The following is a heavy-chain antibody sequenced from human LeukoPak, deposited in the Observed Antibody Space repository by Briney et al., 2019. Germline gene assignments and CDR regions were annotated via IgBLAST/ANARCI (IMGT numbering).Heavy chain of an antibody. CDR2: IWYDGSNK. Sequence: GRSLRLSCAASGFTFSSYGMHWVRQAPGKGLEWVAVIWYDGSNKYYADSVKGRFTIFRDNSKNTLYLQMNSLRAEDTAVYYCARVAAAGTRLPDYFDYWGQGTLVTVSS. J-gene: IGHJ4*02. CDR1: GFTFSSYG. V-gene: IGHV3-33*01. D-gene: IGHD6-13*01. CDR3: ARVAAAGTRLPDYFDY.